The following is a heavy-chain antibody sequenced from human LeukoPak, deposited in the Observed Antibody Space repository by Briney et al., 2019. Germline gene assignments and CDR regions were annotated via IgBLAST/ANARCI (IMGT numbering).Heavy chain of an antibody. CDR1: GFTFSRYS. CDR3: ARGDYVGNRYYYYMDV. V-gene: IGHV3-21*01. CDR2: ISSSSIYI. Sequence: GGSLRLSCGASGFTFSRYSMNWVRQAPGKGLEWVSSISSSSIYIYYADSVKGRFTISRDNAKNSLYLQMNSLRAEDTAVYYCARGDYVGNRYYYYMDVWGKGTTVTISS. D-gene: IGHD4-17*01. J-gene: IGHJ6*03.